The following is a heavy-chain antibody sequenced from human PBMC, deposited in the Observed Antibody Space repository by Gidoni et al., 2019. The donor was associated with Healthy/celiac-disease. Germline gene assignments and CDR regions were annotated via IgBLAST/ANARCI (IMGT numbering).Heavy chain of an antibody. CDR1: GGTFSSYA. Sequence: QVQLVQSGAEVKKPGSSVKVSCKASGGTFSSYAISWVRQAPGQGLEWMGGINPIFGTANYAQKFQGRVTITADESTSTAYMELSSLRSEDTAVYYCARVSDIVVVPAAINAFDIWGQGTMVTVSS. CDR3: ARVSDIVVVPAAINAFDI. V-gene: IGHV1-69*01. J-gene: IGHJ3*02. CDR2: INPIFGTA. D-gene: IGHD2-2*01.